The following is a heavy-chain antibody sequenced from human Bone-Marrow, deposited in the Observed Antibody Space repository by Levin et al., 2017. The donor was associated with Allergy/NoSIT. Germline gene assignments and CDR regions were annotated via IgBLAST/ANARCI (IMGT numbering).Heavy chain of an antibody. J-gene: IGHJ4*02. Sequence: GGSLRLSCAASGFTFSTYAMHWVRQAPGKGLEYVSAISSNGDSTYYANSVKGRFTISRDNSKNTLYLQMGSLKTEDMAVYYCARRGGGCSSTSGWADYWGQGTLVTVSS. CDR3: ARRGGGCSSTSGWADY. V-gene: IGHV3-64*01. CDR2: ISSNGDST. D-gene: IGHD2-2*01. CDR1: GFTFSTYA.